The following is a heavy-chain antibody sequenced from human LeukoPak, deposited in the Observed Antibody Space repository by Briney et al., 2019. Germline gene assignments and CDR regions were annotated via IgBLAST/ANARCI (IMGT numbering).Heavy chain of an antibody. J-gene: IGHJ4*02. CDR2: INPNSGGT. CDR1: GYTFTGYY. CDR3: ARDLRRVGATHRHFDY. V-gene: IGHV1-2*02. D-gene: IGHD1-26*01. Sequence: VASVKVSCKAPGYTFTGYYMHWVRQAPGQGPEWMGWINPNSGGTNYAQKFQGRVTMTRDTSISTAYMELSRLRSDDTAVYYCARDLRRVGATHRHFDYWGQGTLVTVSS.